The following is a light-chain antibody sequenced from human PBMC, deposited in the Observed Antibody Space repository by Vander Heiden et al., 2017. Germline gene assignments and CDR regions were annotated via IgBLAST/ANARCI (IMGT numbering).Light chain of an antibody. CDR1: RSDVVTYNL. Sequence: QSALTQPASVSGSPGQSITISCTGTRSDVVTYNLVSWYRQDPGKAPKLISYEGTKRPSGISNRFSGSKSGNTASLTISGLQAGDEADYYCCSHAGSSTFDVVFGGGTKLT. CDR2: EGT. V-gene: IGLV2-23*03. J-gene: IGLJ2*01. CDR3: CSHAGSSTFDVV.